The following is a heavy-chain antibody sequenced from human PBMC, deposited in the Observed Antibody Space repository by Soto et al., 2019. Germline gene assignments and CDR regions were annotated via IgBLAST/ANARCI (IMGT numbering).Heavy chain of an antibody. J-gene: IGHJ5*02. V-gene: IGHV3-23*01. Sequence: GGSLRLSCAASGFTFSSYALSWVRQAPGKGLEWVSAISGSAGSTYYADSVKGRFTISRDNSKNTLYLQMNSLRVEDTAVYFCAKGGDYSSSFNLFDPWGQGTLVTVSS. CDR1: GFTFSSYA. D-gene: IGHD6-6*01. CDR3: AKGGDYSSSFNLFDP. CDR2: ISGSAGST.